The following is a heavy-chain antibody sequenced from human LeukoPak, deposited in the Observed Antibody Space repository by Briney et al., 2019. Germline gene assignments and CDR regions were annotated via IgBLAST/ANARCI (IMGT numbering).Heavy chain of an antibody. CDR1: GGLFSSYT. D-gene: IGHD1-26*01. CDR3: ARPGRVGANHNYFDY. Sequence: SVKVSCKASGGLFSSYTISWVRQAPGQGLEWMGRIIPILGIANYAQKFQGRVTITADKSTSTAYMELSSLRSEDTAVYYCARPGRVGANHNYFDYWGQGTLVTVSS. V-gene: IGHV1-69*02. CDR2: IIPILGIA. J-gene: IGHJ4*02.